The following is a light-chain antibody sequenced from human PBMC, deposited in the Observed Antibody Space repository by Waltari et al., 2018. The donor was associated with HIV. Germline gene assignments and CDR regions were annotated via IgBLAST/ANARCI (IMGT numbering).Light chain of an antibody. V-gene: IGKV1-5*03. CDR2: KAS. CDR3: LQYNSYSWT. Sequence: DIQMTQSPSTLSASVGDRVTITCRASQNINIWLAWYQRKPGKAPKLLIYKASTLESGVPSKFSDSGSGTEFTLTISSLQPDDFATYYCLQYNSYSWTFGQGTKVEIK. CDR1: QNINIW. J-gene: IGKJ1*01.